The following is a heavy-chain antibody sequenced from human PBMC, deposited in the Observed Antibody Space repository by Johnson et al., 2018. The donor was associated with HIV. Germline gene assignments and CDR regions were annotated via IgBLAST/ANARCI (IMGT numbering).Heavy chain of an antibody. CDR2: VKNKADGGTI. CDR1: GFSFRNAW. V-gene: IGHV3-15*01. J-gene: IGHJ3*02. D-gene: IGHD4/OR15-4a*01. CDR3: TTGRNRLWSRSDWAGLWAFVI. Sequence: VQLVESGGGLVAPGGSLRLSCAASGFSFRNAWMSWVRQAPGKGLEWVGRVKNKADGGTIDYAAFVKGRFIISRDDSKNTLYLQMNSLKTEDTAVYYWTTGRNRLWSRSDWAGLWAFVIWGQGTMVTVSS.